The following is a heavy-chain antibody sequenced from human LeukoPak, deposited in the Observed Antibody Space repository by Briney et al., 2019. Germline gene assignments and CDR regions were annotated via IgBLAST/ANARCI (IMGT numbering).Heavy chain of an antibody. CDR1: GFIFDDYA. Sequence: GRSLRLSCAVSGFIFDDYAMHWVRQAPGKGLEWVSGISWNSGSIGYADSVKGRFTISRDNSKNTLYLQMNSLRAEDTAVYYCAKDPEGAIRGYFDYWGQGTLVTVSS. D-gene: IGHD1-26*01. J-gene: IGHJ4*02. V-gene: IGHV3-9*01. CDR2: ISWNSGSI. CDR3: AKDPEGAIRGYFDY.